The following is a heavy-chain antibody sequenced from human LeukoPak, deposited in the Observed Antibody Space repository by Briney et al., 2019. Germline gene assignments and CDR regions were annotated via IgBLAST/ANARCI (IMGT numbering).Heavy chain of an antibody. CDR3: AREAITIFGVVRTQTTYGPHRFDP. D-gene: IGHD3-3*01. Sequence: GGSLRLSCAASGFTFSSYAMSWVRQAPGKGLEWVSGISGSGGTTFYADSVKGRFTISRDNSKNTLYLQMNSLRSEDTAVYYCAREAITIFGVVRTQTTYGPHRFDPWGQGTLVTVSS. CDR1: GFTFSSYA. CDR2: ISGSGGTT. V-gene: IGHV3-23*01. J-gene: IGHJ5*02.